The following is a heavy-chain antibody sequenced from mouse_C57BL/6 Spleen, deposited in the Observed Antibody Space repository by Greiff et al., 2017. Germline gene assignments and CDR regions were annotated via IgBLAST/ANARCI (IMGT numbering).Heavy chain of an antibody. V-gene: IGHV5-9-1*02. CDR1: GFTFSSYA. CDR2: ISSGGDYI. Sequence: EVQVVESGEGLVKPGGSLKLSCAASGFTFSSYAMSWVRQTPEKRLEWVAYISSGGDYIYYADTVKGRFTISRDNARNTLYLQMSSLKSEDTAMYYCTRERYGSSYGYFDVWGTGTTVTVSS. CDR3: TRERYGSSYGYFDV. D-gene: IGHD1-1*01. J-gene: IGHJ1*03.